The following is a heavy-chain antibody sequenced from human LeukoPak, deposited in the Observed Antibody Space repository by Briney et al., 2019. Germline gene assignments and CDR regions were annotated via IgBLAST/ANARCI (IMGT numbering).Heavy chain of an antibody. D-gene: IGHD6-13*01. CDR3: AKDVGSSRSNCSDY. J-gene: IGHJ4*02. CDR2: ISYDGSNK. Sequence: SGGSLRLSCAASGFIFEDFVMHWVRQAPGKGLEWVAVISYDGSNKYYADSVKGRFTISRDNSKNTLYLQMNSLRAEDTAVYYCAKDVGSSRSNCSDYWGQGTLVTVSS. V-gene: IGHV3-30*18. CDR1: GFIFEDFV.